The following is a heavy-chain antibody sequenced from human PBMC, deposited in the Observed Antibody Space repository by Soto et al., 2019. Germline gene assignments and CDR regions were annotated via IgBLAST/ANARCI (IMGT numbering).Heavy chain of an antibody. CDR1: GFTVSSNY. CDR3: AREKDYYGSGDNVFDI. Sequence: GGSLRLSCAASGFTVSSNYMSWVRQAPGKGLEWVSVIYSGGSTYYADSVKGRFTISRDNSKNTLYLQMNSLRAEDTAVYYCAREKDYYGSGDNVFDICGQGRMAAVSS. CDR2: IYSGGST. J-gene: IGHJ3*02. D-gene: IGHD3-10*01. V-gene: IGHV3-66*01.